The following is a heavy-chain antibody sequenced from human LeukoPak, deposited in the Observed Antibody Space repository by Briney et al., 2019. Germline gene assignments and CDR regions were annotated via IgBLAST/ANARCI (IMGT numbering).Heavy chain of an antibody. CDR1: GFTFSDYY. CDR2: ISSSSSYI. D-gene: IGHD3-16*01. CDR3: AARLRGYYFDY. J-gene: IGHJ4*02. Sequence: GGSLRLSCAASGFTFSDYYMSWIRQAPGKGLEWVAYISSSSSYIYYADSVKGRFTISRDNAKNSLYLQMNSLRAEDTAVYYCAARLRGYYFDYWGQGTLVTVSS. V-gene: IGHV3-11*06.